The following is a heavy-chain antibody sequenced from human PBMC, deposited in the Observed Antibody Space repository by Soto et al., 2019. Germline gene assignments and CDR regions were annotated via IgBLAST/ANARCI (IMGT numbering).Heavy chain of an antibody. CDR3: AKGPSSEISSSSWLNWFDP. J-gene: IGHJ5*02. D-gene: IGHD6-6*01. CDR2: ISYDGSNK. V-gene: IGHV3-30*18. CDR1: GFTFSSYG. Sequence: QVQLVESGGGVVQPGRSLRLSCAASGFTFSSYGMHWVRQAPGKGLEWVAVISYDGSNKYYADSVKGRFTISRDNSKNTLYLQMNSLRAEDTAVYYCAKGPSSEISSSSWLNWFDPWGQGTLVTVSS.